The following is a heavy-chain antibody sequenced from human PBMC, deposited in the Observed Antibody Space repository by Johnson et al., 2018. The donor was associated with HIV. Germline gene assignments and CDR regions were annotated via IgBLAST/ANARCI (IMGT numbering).Heavy chain of an antibody. Sequence: QVQLVESGGGVVQPGKSLTLSCVGSGLSFSNFGIHWVRQAPGKGPEWVAVISFDGNLKKYADSVKGRFTISRDNSKNTLYLQMNSLRAEDTAVYYCAKDRGSSSGWDAFDIWGQGTMVTVSS. CDR1: GLSFSNFG. D-gene: IGHD6-6*01. J-gene: IGHJ3*02. V-gene: IGHV3-30*18. CDR3: AKDRGSSSGWDAFDI. CDR2: ISFDGNLK.